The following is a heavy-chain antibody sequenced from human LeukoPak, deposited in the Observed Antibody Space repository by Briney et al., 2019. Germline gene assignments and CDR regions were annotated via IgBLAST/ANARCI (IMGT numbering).Heavy chain of an antibody. CDR1: GYSFTGYY. D-gene: IGHD3-10*01. Sequence: ASVKVSCKASGYSFTGYYLDWVRQAPGQGLEWMGWISAYNGNTNYAQKLQGRVTMTTDTSTSTAYMELRSLRSDDTAVYYCARGHLPNVLLWFGEAFDIWGQGTMVTVSS. CDR2: ISAYNGNT. J-gene: IGHJ3*02. V-gene: IGHV1-18*04. CDR3: ARGHLPNVLLWFGEAFDI.